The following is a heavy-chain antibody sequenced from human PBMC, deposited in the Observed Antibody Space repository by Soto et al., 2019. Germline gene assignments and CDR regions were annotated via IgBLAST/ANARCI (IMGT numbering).Heavy chain of an antibody. CDR1: GYSFTSYW. D-gene: IGHD2-2*01. V-gene: IGHV5-51*01. J-gene: IGHJ6*02. Sequence: PGESLKISCKGSGYSFTSYWIGWVRQMPGKGLEWMGIIYPGDSDTRYSPSFQGQVTISADKSISTAYLQWSSLKASDTAMYYCARRYPYCSSTSCYVGGYYYGMDVWGQGTTVTVSS. CDR3: ARRYPYCSSTSCYVGGYYYGMDV. CDR2: IYPGDSDT.